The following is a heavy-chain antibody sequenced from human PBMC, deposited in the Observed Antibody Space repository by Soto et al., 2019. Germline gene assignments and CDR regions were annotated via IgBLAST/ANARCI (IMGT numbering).Heavy chain of an antibody. V-gene: IGHV3-48*02. CDR2: ISSSSGTI. CDR1: GFTFSTYS. Sequence: VGSLRLSCAASGFTFSTYSLSWFRQAPGNGLDWISYISSSSGTIYYADSVKGRFTVSRDNARNSLYLQMNSLRDEVTAVYYCARGLCSGGTCYYGAFDIWGQGTMVTVSS. J-gene: IGHJ3*02. D-gene: IGHD2-15*01. CDR3: ARGLCSGGTCYYGAFDI.